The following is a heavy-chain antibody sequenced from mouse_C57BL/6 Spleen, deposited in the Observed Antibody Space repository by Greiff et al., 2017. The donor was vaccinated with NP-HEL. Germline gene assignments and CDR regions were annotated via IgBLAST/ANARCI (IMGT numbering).Heavy chain of an antibody. V-gene: IGHV2-2*01. CDR2: IWSGGST. D-gene: IGHD4-1*01. CDR1: GFSLTSYG. CDR3: ARESYWDVWYFDV. J-gene: IGHJ1*03. Sequence: QVQLQQSGPGLVQPSQSLSITCTVSGFSLTSYGVHWVRQSPGKGLEWLGVIWSGGSTDYNAAFISRLSISKDNSKSQVFFKMNSLQADDTAIYYCARESYWDVWYFDVWGTGTTVTVSS.